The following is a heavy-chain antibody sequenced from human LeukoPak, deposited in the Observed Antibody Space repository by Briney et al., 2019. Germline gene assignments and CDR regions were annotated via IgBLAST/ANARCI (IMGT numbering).Heavy chain of an antibody. CDR1: GGTFSSYA. CDR3: ARSRREMGGNDY. CDR2: IIPIFGTA. V-gene: IGHV1-69*01. J-gene: IGHJ4*02. D-gene: IGHD4-23*01. Sequence: SVKVSCKASGGTFSSYAISWVRQAPGQGLEWMGGIIPIFGTANYAQKFQGRVTITADESTSTANMELSSLRSEDTAVYYCARSRREMGGNDYWGQGTLVTVSS.